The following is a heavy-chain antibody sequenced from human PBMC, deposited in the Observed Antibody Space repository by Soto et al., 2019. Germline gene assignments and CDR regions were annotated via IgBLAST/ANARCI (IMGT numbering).Heavy chain of an antibody. Sequence: ASVKVSCKASGYTFTGYYMHWVRQAPGQGLEWMGWINPNSGGTNYAQKFQGRVTMTRDTSISTAYMELSRLRSDDTAVYCCARDEYYGSGTASDYYYYYGMDVWGQGTTVTVSS. D-gene: IGHD3-10*01. CDR1: GYTFTGYY. CDR2: INPNSGGT. J-gene: IGHJ6*02. CDR3: ARDEYYGSGTASDYYYYYGMDV. V-gene: IGHV1-2*02.